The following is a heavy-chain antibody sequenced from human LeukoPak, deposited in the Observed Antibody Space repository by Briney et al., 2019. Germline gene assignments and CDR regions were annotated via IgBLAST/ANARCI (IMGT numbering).Heavy chain of an antibody. CDR3: ARVWYYYDSSGYYANQIFDY. CDR1: GGFISNYY. J-gene: IGHJ4*02. CDR2: IFYTGGT. Sequence: PSETLSLTCTVSGGFISNYYWNWIRQPPGKGLEWIGYIFYTGGTNYNPSLKSRVTISVDTSKNQFSLKLSSVTAADTAVYYCARVWYYYDSSGYYANQIFDYWGQGTLVTVSS. D-gene: IGHD3-22*01. V-gene: IGHV4-59*08.